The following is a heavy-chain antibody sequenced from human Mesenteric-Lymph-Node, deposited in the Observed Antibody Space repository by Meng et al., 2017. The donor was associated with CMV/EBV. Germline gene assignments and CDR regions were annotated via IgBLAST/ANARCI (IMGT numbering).Heavy chain of an antibody. CDR3: ARGRKGGITIFGVVIKRGMDV. Sequence: SETLSLTCTVSGGSVSSGSYYWSWIRQPPGKGLEWIGYIYYSGSTNYNPSLKSRVTISVDTSKNQFSLKLSSVTAADTAVYYCARGRKGGITIFGVVIKRGMDVWGQGTTVTVSS. CDR2: IYYSGST. V-gene: IGHV4-61*01. D-gene: IGHD3-3*01. J-gene: IGHJ6*02. CDR1: GGSVSSGSYY.